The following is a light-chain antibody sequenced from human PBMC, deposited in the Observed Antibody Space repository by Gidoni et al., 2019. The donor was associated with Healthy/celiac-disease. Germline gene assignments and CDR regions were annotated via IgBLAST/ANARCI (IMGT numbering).Light chain of an antibody. CDR3: QERSNWPPGT. V-gene: IGKV3-11*01. J-gene: IGKJ3*01. CDR1: QGVSSY. Sequence: EIVLTQSPATLSLSPGERATLSCRASQGVSSYLAWYQQKPGQAPRLLIYDGFNRGTCIPARFSGSGFGTDFTLPISSLGPEDFAVYFRQERSNWPPGTFGPGTKVDFK. CDR2: DGF.